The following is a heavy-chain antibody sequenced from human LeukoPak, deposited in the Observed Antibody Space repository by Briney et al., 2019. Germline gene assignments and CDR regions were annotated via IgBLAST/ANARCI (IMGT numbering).Heavy chain of an antibody. CDR1: GFTFSSNA. D-gene: IGHD4-23*01. J-gene: IGHJ3*02. CDR3: AKSPAVDAAFDI. V-gene: IGHV3-23*01. Sequence: GGSLRLSCAASGFTFSSNAMSWVRQAPGKGMEWVSTISGSGGRTYYADSVKGRFTISRDNSKNTLYLQMNSLRAEDTAVYYCAKSPAVDAAFDIWGQGTMVTVSS. CDR2: ISGSGGRT.